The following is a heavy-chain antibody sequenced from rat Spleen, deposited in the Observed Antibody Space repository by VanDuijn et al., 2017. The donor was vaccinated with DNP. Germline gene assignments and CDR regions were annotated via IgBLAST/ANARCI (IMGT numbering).Heavy chain of an antibody. D-gene: IGHD1-2*01. Sequence: EVQLVESGGGLVQPGRSLKLSCAASGFTFSNYGMAWVRQAPKKGLEWVATISTSGGSTYYRDSVKGRFTISRDNAKSTLYLQMDSLRSEDTATYYCTTGTIAALWGQGVMVTVSS. J-gene: IGHJ2*01. CDR3: TTGTIAAL. CDR2: ISTSGGST. CDR1: GFTFSNYG. V-gene: IGHV5-27*01.